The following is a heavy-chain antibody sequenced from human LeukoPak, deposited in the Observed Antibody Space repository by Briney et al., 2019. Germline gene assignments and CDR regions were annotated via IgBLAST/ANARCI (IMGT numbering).Heavy chain of an antibody. CDR1: GFNFSTYW. V-gene: IGHV3-7*03. D-gene: IGHD3-16*01. CDR3: ARGGGLDV. CDR2: INHNGNVN. J-gene: IGHJ6*02. Sequence: PGGSLRLSCEASGFNFSTYWMNWARQAPGKGLEWVASINHNGNVNYYVDSVKGRFTISRDNAKNSLYLQMSNLRAEDTAVYFCARGGGLDVWGQGATVTASS.